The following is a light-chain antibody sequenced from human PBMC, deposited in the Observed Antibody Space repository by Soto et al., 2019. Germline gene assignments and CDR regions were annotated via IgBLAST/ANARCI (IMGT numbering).Light chain of an antibody. CDR3: QQYGSSPGT. CDR2: GAS. Sequence: EIVMSQSLGALSLTQGERATLSCRASQSVSSSYLAWYQQKPGQAPRLLIYGASSRATGIPDRFSGSGSGTDFTLTISRLEPEDFAVYYCQQYGSSPGTFGQGTKVDIK. J-gene: IGKJ1*01. V-gene: IGKV3-20*01. CDR1: QSVSSSY.